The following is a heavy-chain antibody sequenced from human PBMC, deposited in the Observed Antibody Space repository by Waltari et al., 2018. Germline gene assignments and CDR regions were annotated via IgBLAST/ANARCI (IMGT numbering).Heavy chain of an antibody. Sequence: QLQLQESGPGLVKPSETLSLTCTVSGGSISSSSYYWGWIRQPPGKGLEWIGSIYYSGSTYYNPSLKSRVTISVDTSKNQFSLKLSSVTAADTAVYYCARGSSGWYKLDYWGQGTLVTVSS. CDR3: ARGSSGWYKLDY. D-gene: IGHD6-19*01. CDR1: GGSISSSSYY. J-gene: IGHJ4*02. V-gene: IGHV4-39*01. CDR2: IYYSGST.